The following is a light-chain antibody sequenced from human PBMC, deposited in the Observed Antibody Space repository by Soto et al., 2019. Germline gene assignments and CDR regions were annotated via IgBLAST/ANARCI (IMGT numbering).Light chain of an antibody. CDR3: QQYGSSPLT. V-gene: IGKV3-20*01. CDR2: GAS. J-gene: IGKJ5*01. Sequence: EIVLTQSPGTLSLSPGERATLSCRASQSISSNLAWYQQKNGQTPRLLIYGASTRADGIPARFSGSGSGTDFTLTISRLEPEDFAVYYCQQYGSSPLTFGQGTRLEIK. CDR1: QSISSN.